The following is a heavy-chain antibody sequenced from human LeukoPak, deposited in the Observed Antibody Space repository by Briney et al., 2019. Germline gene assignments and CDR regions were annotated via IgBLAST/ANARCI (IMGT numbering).Heavy chain of an antibody. V-gene: IGHV4-4*07. CDR3: ASHMAVPGTRGFDD. Sequence: SETLSLTCTVSGGSLSFSYWSWIRQPAGKGLEWIGRIYSSGSTNYNPSLKSRITISVDRSRNQFSLTLRSATAADTGVYYCASHMAVPGTRGFDDWGQGIPVTVSS. D-gene: IGHD6-19*01. CDR1: GGSLSFSY. CDR2: IYSSGST. J-gene: IGHJ4*02.